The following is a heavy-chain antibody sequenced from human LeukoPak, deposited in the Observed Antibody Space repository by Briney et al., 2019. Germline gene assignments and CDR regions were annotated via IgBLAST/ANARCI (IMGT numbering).Heavy chain of an antibody. V-gene: IGHV4-30-4*08. CDR2: IYYSGST. CDR1: GGSLCSGDYY. CDR3: ASVGIAARLDY. Sequence: PSETLSLTCTVSGGSLCSGDYYWSWIRQPPGKGLEWIGYIYYSGSTYYNPSLKSRVTISVDTSKNQCSLKLSSVIAAYTAVYYCASVGIAARLDYWGQGTLVTVSS. J-gene: IGHJ4*02. D-gene: IGHD6-6*01.